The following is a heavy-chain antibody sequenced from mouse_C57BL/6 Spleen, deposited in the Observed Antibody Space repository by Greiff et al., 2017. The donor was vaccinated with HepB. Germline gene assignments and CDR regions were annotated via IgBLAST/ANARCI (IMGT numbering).Heavy chain of an antibody. CDR2: IYPGDGDT. CDR3: ARSPSHGSWFAY. Sequence: QVQLKQPGAELVRPGASVKISCKASGYAFSSSWMNWVKQRPGKGLEWIGRIYPGDGDTNYNGKFQGKATLTADKSSSTAYMQLSSLTSEDSAVYFCARSPSHGSWFAYWGQGTLVTVSA. D-gene: IGHD2-2*01. CDR1: GYAFSSSW. J-gene: IGHJ3*01. V-gene: IGHV1-82*01.